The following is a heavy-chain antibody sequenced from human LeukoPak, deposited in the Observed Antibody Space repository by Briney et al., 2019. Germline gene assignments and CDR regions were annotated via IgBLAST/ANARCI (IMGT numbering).Heavy chain of an antibody. CDR2: INPNSGGT. J-gene: IGHJ5*02. Sequence: AASVKVSCKASGYTFTGYYMHWVRQAPGQGLEWMGWINPNSGGTNYAQKFQGRVTMTRDTSISTAYMELSRLRSDDTAVYYCARDLTDYYGSGSSYNWFDPWGQGTLVTVSS. CDR3: ARDLTDYYGSGSSYNWFDP. CDR1: GYTFTGYY. D-gene: IGHD3-10*01. V-gene: IGHV1-2*02.